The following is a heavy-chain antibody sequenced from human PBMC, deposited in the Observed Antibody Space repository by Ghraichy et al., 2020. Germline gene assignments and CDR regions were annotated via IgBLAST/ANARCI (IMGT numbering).Heavy chain of an antibody. CDR2: ISISGGSA. D-gene: IGHD1-26*01. V-gene: IGHV3-23*01. CDR1: GFTFSSYA. CDR3: AKKIRISGSYSF. J-gene: IGHJ4*02. Sequence: GGSLRLSCAASGFTFSSYAMSWVRQAPGKGLEWVSTISISGGSAYYADSVKGRFTISRDISKNTLDLQMNSLRAEDTAVYYCAKKIRISGSYSFWGQGTLVTVSS.